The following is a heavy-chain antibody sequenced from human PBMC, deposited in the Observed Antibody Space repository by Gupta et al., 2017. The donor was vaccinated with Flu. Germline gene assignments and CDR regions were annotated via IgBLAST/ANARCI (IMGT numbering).Heavy chain of an antibody. CDR3: ARASGPYSH. CDR1: GGSISSYY. D-gene: IGHD3-10*01. V-gene: IGHV4-59*01. Sequence: QVQLQESGTGLVKPSETLSLTCTVSGGSISSYYWSWIRQPPGKGLEWIGYIYYSGSTNYNPSLKSRVTISVDTSKNQFSLKLSSVTAADTAVYYCARASGPYSHWGQGTLVTVSS. J-gene: IGHJ4*02. CDR2: IYYSGST.